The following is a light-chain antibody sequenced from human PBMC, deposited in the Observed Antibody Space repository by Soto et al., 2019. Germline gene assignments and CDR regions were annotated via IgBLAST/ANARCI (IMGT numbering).Light chain of an antibody. V-gene: IGKV3-11*01. Sequence: EIVLTQSPATLSLSPGERATLSCRASQSVSSYLAWYQQQPGQAPRLLIYDASNRATGIPARFSGSGSGTDFTLTISSLEPEDFAVYYCHQRSNWPPVTFGQGTKLEIK. CDR1: QSVSSY. CDR2: DAS. J-gene: IGKJ2*01. CDR3: HQRSNWPPVT.